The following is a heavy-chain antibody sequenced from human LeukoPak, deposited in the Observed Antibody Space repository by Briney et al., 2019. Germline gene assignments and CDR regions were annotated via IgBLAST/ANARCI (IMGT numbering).Heavy chain of an antibody. J-gene: IGHJ4*02. Sequence: GGSLRLSCAASGFTFSSYWMHWVRQAPGKGLEWVAVISYDGSNKYYADFVKGRFTISRDNSKNTLYLQMNSLRAEDTAVYYCARDPSGSYFPYFDYWGQGTLITVSS. CDR3: ARDPSGSYFPYFDY. CDR1: GFTFSSYW. D-gene: IGHD1-26*01. CDR2: ISYDGSNK. V-gene: IGHV3-30-3*01.